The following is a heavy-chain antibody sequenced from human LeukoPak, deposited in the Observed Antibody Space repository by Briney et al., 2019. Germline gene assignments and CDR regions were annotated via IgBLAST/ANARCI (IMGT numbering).Heavy chain of an antibody. CDR1: GYTFTSYD. CDR3: ARDGKAGTGTTFNVY. V-gene: IGHV1-8*03. Sequence: ASVKVSCKASGYTFTSYDINWVRQATGQGLEWMGWMNPNSGNTGYAQKFQGRVTITRNTSISTAYMKLSRLRSEDTAVYYCARDGKAGTGTTFNVYWGQGTLVTVSS. CDR2: MNPNSGNT. J-gene: IGHJ4*02. D-gene: IGHD1-7*01.